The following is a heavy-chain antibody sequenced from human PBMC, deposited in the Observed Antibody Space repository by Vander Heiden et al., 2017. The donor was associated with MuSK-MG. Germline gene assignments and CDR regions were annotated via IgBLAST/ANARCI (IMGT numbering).Heavy chain of an antibody. V-gene: IGHV3-15*01. J-gene: IGHJ4*02. CDR3: TIDVPTPLAQIDY. CDR1: GFTFSNAW. Sequence: EVQVVESGGGLVKPGGSVGLSCAASGFTFSNAWMNWVRQAPGKGLEWVGRIKAKGDGGTTDYAAPVKGRFTVSRDDSKNTLYLQMNSLKTEDTAVYFCTIDVPTPLAQIDYWGQGTLVTVSS. CDR2: IKAKGDGGTT. D-gene: IGHD3-16*01.